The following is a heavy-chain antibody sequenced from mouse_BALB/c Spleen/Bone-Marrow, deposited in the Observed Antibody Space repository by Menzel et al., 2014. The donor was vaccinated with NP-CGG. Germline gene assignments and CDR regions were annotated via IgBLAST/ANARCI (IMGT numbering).Heavy chain of an antibody. CDR2: ISGGTSTI. D-gene: IGHD2-3*01. Sequence: EVKLVESGGGLVQPGGSRKLSCAASGFTFRSFGMHWARQAPEKGLEWVAYISGGTSTIYYADTVKGRFTISRDNPNNTLFLQMTSLRSEDTAMYYCVRGGYYVPSYFDSWGQCTTLTVSS. J-gene: IGHJ2*01. CDR1: GFTFRSFG. V-gene: IGHV5-17*02. CDR3: VRGGYYVPSYFDS.